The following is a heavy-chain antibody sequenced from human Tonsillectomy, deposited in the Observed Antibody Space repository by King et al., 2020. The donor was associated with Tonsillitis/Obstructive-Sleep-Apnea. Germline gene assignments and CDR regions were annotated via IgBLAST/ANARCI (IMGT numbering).Heavy chain of an antibody. CDR1: GYSFTSYW. Sequence: EVQLVESGAEVKKPGESLRISCKGSGYSFTSYWISWVRQMPGKGLEWRGRIDPSDSYTNYSPSFQGHVTISVDKSISIAYLQWSSLRASDTAMYYCARMGNEDDYWGQGTLVTVSS. CDR2: IDPSDSYT. J-gene: IGHJ4*02. V-gene: IGHV5-10-1*01. D-gene: IGHD1-1*01. CDR3: ARMGNEDDY.